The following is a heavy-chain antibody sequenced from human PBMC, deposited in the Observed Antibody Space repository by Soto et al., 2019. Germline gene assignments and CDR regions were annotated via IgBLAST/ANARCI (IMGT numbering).Heavy chain of an antibody. CDR1: GGSISSGGYY. J-gene: IGHJ6*02. Sequence: QVQLQESGPGLVKPSQTLSLTCTVSGGSISSGGYYWSWIRQHPGKGREWIGYIYYSGSTYYNPSLKSRVTISVDTSKNQFSLKLSSVTAADTAVYYCARAGCSSTSCYEIYYYGMDVWGQGTTVTVSS. CDR2: IYYSGST. D-gene: IGHD2-2*01. V-gene: IGHV4-31*03. CDR3: ARAGCSSTSCYEIYYYGMDV.